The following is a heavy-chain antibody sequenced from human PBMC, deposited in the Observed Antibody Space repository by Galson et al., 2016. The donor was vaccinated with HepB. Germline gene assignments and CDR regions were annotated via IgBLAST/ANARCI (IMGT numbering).Heavy chain of an antibody. D-gene: IGHD5-12*01. CDR1: GITFSPYA. J-gene: IGHJ6*04. CDR2: TSFDGSKE. Sequence: SLRLSRAGSGITFSPYAMHWVRQAPGKGLEWVAVTSFDGSKEYFADSVKGRFTISRDNSKNTMYLQMNSLSPEDTAVYYCARDQKYSGTDFYFAMDVWGKGATVTVSS. V-gene: IGHV3-30*01. CDR3: ARDQKYSGTDFYFAMDV.